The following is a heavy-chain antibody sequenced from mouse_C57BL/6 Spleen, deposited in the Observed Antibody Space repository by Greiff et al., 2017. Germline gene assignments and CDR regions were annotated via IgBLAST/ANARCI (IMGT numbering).Heavy chain of an antibody. D-gene: IGHD1-1*01. CDR1: GYSITSGYY. V-gene: IGHV3-6*01. J-gene: IGHJ4*01. CDR2: ISYDGSN. Sequence: VQLQQSGPGLVKPSQSLSLTCSVTGYSITSGYYWNWIRQFPGNKLEWMGYISYDGSNNYNPSLKNRISITRDTSKNQFFLKLNSVTTEDTATYYCARAQVVAHYYAMDYWGQGTSVTVSS. CDR3: ARAQVVAHYYAMDY.